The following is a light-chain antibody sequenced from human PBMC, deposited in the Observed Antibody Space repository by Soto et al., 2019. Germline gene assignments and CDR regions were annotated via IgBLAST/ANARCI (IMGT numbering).Light chain of an antibody. CDR2: DVN. Sequence: HSALTQPASVSGSPGQSITISCTGASTDVDGYDYVSWYQQHPGQAPKLMIYDVNSRPSGVSYRFSGSKSGDTASLTISGLQAEDDADYYCSSYTSSAPFYVFGTGTKVTVL. CDR1: STDVDGYDY. CDR3: SSYTSSAPFYV. V-gene: IGLV2-14*03. J-gene: IGLJ1*01.